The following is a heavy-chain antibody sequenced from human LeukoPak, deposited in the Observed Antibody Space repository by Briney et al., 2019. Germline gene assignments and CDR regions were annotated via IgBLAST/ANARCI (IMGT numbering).Heavy chain of an antibody. J-gene: IGHJ6*02. D-gene: IGHD2-15*01. CDR2: ILYTGGS. CDR1: GGSIRSDFHY. V-gene: IGHV4-39*01. Sequence: SETLSLTCTVSGGSIRSDFHYWDWIRRPPGKGLEWFGSILYTGGSWVKPSLKSRASISVDTSRNQFSLTLHSVNAIDTALYYCTRRASGSGGTQAGMDVWGQGTTVTVSS. CDR3: TRRASGSGGTQAGMDV.